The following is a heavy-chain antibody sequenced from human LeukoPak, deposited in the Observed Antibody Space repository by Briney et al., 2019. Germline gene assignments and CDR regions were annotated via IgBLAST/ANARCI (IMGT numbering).Heavy chain of an antibody. CDR1: GGSISSADYY. Sequence: SETLSLTCTVSGGSISSADYYWNWIRQPPGTGLEWIGYIYYSGSTYYNPSLKSRITISVDTSKNQFSLKLSSVTAADTAVYYCVRDTVAAAGSGYYYYGMDVWGQGTTVTVSS. V-gene: IGHV4-30-4*01. D-gene: IGHD6-13*01. J-gene: IGHJ6*02. CDR2: IYYSGST. CDR3: VRDTVAAAGSGYYYYGMDV.